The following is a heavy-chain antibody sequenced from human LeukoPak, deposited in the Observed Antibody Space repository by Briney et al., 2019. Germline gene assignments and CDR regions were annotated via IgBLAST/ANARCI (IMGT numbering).Heavy chain of an antibody. CDR3: ARRPREWLSSGWFDP. D-gene: IGHD3-3*01. Sequence: ASVKVSCKASGYTFTRYYMHWVGQAPGQGLEWMGWINPNRGHTNYAQKFQGRVTMTRDTSISTAYIELSRLRSDDTAVYYCARRPREWLSSGWFDPWGQGTLVTVSS. CDR1: GYTFTRYY. CDR2: INPNRGHT. J-gene: IGHJ5*02. V-gene: IGHV1-2*02.